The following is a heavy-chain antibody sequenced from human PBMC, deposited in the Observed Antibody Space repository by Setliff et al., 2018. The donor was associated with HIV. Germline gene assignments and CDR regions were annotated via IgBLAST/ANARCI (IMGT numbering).Heavy chain of an antibody. V-gene: IGHV4-31*03. Sequence: PSETLSLTCSVSGGSISTGGYYWSWIRQHPGEGLEWIGYIYYSGSTYYYPSLKSRVTISVDTSKNQFSLKLSSVTAADTAVYYCASNAYSYGSLDYWGQGTLVTAPQ. CDR1: GGSISTGGYY. CDR3: ASNAYSYGSLDY. D-gene: IGHD5-18*01. J-gene: IGHJ4*02. CDR2: IYYSGST.